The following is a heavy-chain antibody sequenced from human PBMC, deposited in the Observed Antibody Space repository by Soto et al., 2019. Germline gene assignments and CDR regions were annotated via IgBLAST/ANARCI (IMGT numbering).Heavy chain of an antibody. V-gene: IGHV3-23*01. CDR1: GFTFSSYA. D-gene: IGHD3-3*01. CDR2: ISGSGGST. Sequence: TGGSLRLSCAASGFTFSSYAMSWVRQAPGKGLEWVSAISGSGGSTYYADSVKGRFTISRDNSKNTLYLQMNSLRAEDTAVYYCAKDLGPPVLFWSGPYYGMDVWGQGTTVTVSS. CDR3: AKDLGPPVLFWSGPYYGMDV. J-gene: IGHJ6*02.